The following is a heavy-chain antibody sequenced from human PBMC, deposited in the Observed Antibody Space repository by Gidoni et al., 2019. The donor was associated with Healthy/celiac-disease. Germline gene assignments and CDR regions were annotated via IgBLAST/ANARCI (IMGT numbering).Heavy chain of an antibody. V-gene: IGHV4-39*01. J-gene: IGHJ4*02. CDR3: ARASMTTVTTFDY. CDR2: IYYSGST. Sequence: QPPGKGLEWIGSIYYSGSTYYNPSLKSRVTISVDTSKNQFSLKLSSVTAADTAVYYCARASMTTVTTFDYWGQGTLVTVSS. D-gene: IGHD4-17*01.